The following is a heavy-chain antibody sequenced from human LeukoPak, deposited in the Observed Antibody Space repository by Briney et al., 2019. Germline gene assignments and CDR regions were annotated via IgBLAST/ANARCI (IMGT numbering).Heavy chain of an antibody. D-gene: IGHD6-19*01. CDR3: ARDPSPSGWDAFDI. V-gene: IGHV3-33*01. CDR1: GFTFSSYG. CDR2: IWYDGSNK. Sequence: GGSLRLSCAASGFTFSSYGMHWVRQAPGKGLEWVAVIWYDGSNKYYADSVKGRFTISRDNSKNTLYLQMNSLRAEDTAVYYCARDPSPSGWDAFDIWGQGTMVTDSS. J-gene: IGHJ3*02.